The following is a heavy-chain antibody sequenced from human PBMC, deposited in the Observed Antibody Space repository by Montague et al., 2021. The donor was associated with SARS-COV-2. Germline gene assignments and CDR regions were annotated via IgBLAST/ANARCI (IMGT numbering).Heavy chain of an antibody. J-gene: IGHJ3*02. CDR1: GGSISSYY. V-gene: IGHV4-59*01. Sequence: SETLSLTCTVSGGSISSYYWSWIRQPPGKGLEWIGYIYYSGSTNYNPSLKSRVTISVDTSKNQSSLKLSSVTAADTAVYYCARVPRNYDFWSGFYDAFDIWGQGTMVTVSS. D-gene: IGHD3-3*01. CDR3: ARVPRNYDFWSGFYDAFDI. CDR2: IYYSGST.